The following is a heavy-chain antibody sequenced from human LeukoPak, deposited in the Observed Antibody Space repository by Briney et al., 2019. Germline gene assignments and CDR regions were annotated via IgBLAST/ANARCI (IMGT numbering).Heavy chain of an antibody. CDR2: ISYDGSNK. V-gene: IGHV3-30*18. J-gene: IGHJ4*02. D-gene: IGHD6-13*01. CDR3: AKDRGSSSWYVDY. Sequence: GRSLRLSCAASGLTFSSYGMHWVRQAPGRGLEWVAVISYDGSNKYYVDSVKGRFTISRDNSKNTLYLQMNSLRVEDTAVYYCAKDRGSSSWYVDYWGQGTLVTVSS. CDR1: GLTFSSYG.